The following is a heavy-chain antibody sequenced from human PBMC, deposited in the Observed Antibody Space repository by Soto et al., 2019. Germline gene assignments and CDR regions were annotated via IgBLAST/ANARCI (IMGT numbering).Heavy chain of an antibody. J-gene: IGHJ4*01. D-gene: IGHD2-21*02. CDR2: IDYSGST. Sequence: PSETLSLTCTVSGGSISSGGYYWTWIRQHPGKGLEWIGYIDYSGSTYYNPSLESRLTISIDTSNNQFSLKLNSVTAADTAVYFCARVGGNSLFRPDYYFDFWGHGTLVTVSS. V-gene: IGHV4-30-4*08. CDR3: ARVGGNSLFRPDYYFDF. CDR1: GGSISSGGYY.